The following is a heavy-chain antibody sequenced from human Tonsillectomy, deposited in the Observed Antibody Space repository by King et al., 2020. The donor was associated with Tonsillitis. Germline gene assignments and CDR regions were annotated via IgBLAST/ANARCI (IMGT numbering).Heavy chain of an antibody. V-gene: IGHV3-7*03. CDR3: ARDRGYDYVWGTYGHIT. D-gene: IGHD3-16*02. J-gene: IGHJ5*02. Sequence: VQLVESGGGLVQPGGSLRLSCAASGFSLSSYWMSWVRQAPGKGLEWVANIKQDGSEKYYVDSVKGRFTISRDNAKNSLYLQMNSLRAEDTAVYYCARDRGYDYVWGTYGHITWGQGTLVTVSS. CDR1: GFSLSSYW. CDR2: IKQDGSEK.